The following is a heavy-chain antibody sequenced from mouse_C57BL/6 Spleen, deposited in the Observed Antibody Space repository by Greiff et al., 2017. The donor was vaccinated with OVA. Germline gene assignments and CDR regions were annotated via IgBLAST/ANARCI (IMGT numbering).Heavy chain of an antibody. V-gene: IGHV1-26*01. D-gene: IGHD1-1*01. CDR3: ARDGNRGSHLREYYAMDY. Sequence: EVQLQQSGPELVKPGASVKISCKASGYTFTDYYMNWVKQSHGKSLEWIGDITPNNGGTSYNQKLKGKATLTVDKSSSTAYMELRSLTSEDSAVYYCARDGNRGSHLREYYAMDYWGQGTSVTVSS. CDR1: GYTFTDYY. J-gene: IGHJ4*01. CDR2: ITPNNGGT.